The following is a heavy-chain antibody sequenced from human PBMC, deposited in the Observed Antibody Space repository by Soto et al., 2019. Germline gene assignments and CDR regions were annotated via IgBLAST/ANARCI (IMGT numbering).Heavy chain of an antibody. D-gene: IGHD4-17*01. J-gene: IGHJ3*02. CDR1: GGSISSGGYY. CDR2: IYYSGST. V-gene: IGHV4-31*03. CDR3: AKSNDYGDHAAFDI. Sequence: SETLSLTCTVSGGSISSGGYYWSWIRQHPGKGLERIGYIYYSGSTYYNPSLKSRVTISVDTSKNQFSLKLSSVTAADTAVYYCAKSNDYGDHAAFDIWGQGTMVTVSS.